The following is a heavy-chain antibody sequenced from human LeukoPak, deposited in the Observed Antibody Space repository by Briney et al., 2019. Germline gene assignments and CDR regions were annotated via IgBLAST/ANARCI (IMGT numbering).Heavy chain of an antibody. CDR1: GFSFSSYA. D-gene: IGHD3-10*01. J-gene: IGHJ4*02. V-gene: IGHV3-23*01. CDR2: IRDSGGST. Sequence: PGGSLRLSCAASGFSFSSYAMSWVRQAPGKGLEWVSAIRDSGGSTYYADSVKGRFTISRDNAKNTLYLQMNSLRAEDTAVYYCARRGSSPFDYWGQGTLVTVSS. CDR3: ARRGSSPFDY.